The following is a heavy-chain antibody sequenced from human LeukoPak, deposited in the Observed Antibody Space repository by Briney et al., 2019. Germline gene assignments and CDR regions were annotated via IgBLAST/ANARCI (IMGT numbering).Heavy chain of an antibody. CDR1: GFTFSDYT. D-gene: IGHD3-22*01. Sequence: GGSLRLSCAASGFTFSDYTMNWIRQAPGRGLEWLSSVSSGSSYVFYADSVKGRFTISRDNAQNSLYLQMNSLRAEDTAVYYCASPPGYYYDSSGSPADIWGQGTMVTVSS. CDR2: VSSGSSYV. CDR3: ASPPGYYYDSSGSPADI. J-gene: IGHJ3*02. V-gene: IGHV3-21*01.